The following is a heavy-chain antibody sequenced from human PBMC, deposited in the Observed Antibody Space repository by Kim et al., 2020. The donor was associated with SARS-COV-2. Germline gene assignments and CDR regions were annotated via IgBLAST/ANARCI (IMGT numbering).Heavy chain of an antibody. CDR2: T. V-gene: IGHV4-39*07. D-gene: IGHD5-12*01. CDR3: ARVWLQFGVDY. J-gene: IGHJ4*02. Sequence: TYYNPSLKSRVTISVDTSKNQFSLKLSSVTAADTAVYYCARVWLQFGVDYWGQGTLVTVSS.